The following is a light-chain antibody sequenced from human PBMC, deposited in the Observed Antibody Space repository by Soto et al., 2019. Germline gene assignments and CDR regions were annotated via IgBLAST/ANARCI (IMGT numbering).Light chain of an antibody. CDR2: GAS. CDR3: QKYGSSPFT. J-gene: IGKJ4*01. Sequence: EIVLTQSPGTLSLSPGERATLSYRASQSISSSYLAWYQQKPGQAPRLLIYGASSRATGIPDRFSGSGSGTDFTLTISRLEPEDFAVYYCQKYGSSPFTFGGGTKVEIK. V-gene: IGKV3-20*01. CDR1: QSISSSY.